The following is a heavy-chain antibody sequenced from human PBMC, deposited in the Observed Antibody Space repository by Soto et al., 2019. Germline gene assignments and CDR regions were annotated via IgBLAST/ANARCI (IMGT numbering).Heavy chain of an antibody. Sequence: GGSLRLSCAASGFTFSSYGMHWVRQAPGKGLEWVAVIWYDGSNKYYADSVKGRFTISRDNSKNTLYLQMNSLRAEDTAVYYCARVGTTVTTFDYYYYGMDVWGQGTTVTVSS. CDR1: GFTFSSYG. V-gene: IGHV3-33*01. CDR2: IWYDGSNK. CDR3: ARVGTTVTTFDYYYYGMDV. J-gene: IGHJ6*02. D-gene: IGHD4-4*01.